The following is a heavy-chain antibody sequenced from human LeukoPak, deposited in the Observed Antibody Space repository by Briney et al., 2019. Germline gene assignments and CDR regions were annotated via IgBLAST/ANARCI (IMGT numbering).Heavy chain of an antibody. J-gene: IGHJ4*02. CDR3: ARSYYDLDY. CDR1: GYTFTGYY. CDR2: ISAYNGNT. D-gene: IGHD3-22*01. V-gene: IGHV1-18*04. Sequence: ASVKVSCKASGYTFTGYYMHWVRQAPGQGLEWMGWISAYNGNTNYAQKLQGRVTMTTDTSTSIAYMELRSLRSDDTAVYYCARSYYDLDYWGQGTLVTVSS.